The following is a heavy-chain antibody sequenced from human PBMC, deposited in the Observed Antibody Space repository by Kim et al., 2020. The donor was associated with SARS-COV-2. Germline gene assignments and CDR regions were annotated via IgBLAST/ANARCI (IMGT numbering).Heavy chain of an antibody. D-gene: IGHD6-13*01. CDR1: GYTFTSYG. J-gene: IGHJ4*02. CDR2: ISAYNGNT. V-gene: IGHV1-18*04. CDR3: ARVKGSSSSEEGYFDY. Sequence: ASVKVSCKASGYTFTSYGISWVRQAPGQGLEWMGWISAYNGNTNYEQKLQGRVTMTTDTSTSTAYMELRSLRSDDTAVYYCARVKGSSSSEEGYFDYWGQGTLVTVSS.